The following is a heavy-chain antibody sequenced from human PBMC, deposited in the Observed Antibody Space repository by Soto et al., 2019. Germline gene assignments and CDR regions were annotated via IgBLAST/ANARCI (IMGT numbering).Heavy chain of an antibody. CDR2: IYPGDSDT. D-gene: IGHD6-19*01. CDR1: GYSFTSYW. CDR3: ARPRYSSGWDAFDY. V-gene: IGHV5-51*01. J-gene: IGHJ4*02. Sequence: LGESLKISCKGSGYSFTSYWIGWVRQVPGKGLEWMGIIYPGDSDTRYSPSFQGQVTISADKSISTAYLQWSSLKASDTAMYYCARPRYSSGWDAFDYWGQGTLVTVSS.